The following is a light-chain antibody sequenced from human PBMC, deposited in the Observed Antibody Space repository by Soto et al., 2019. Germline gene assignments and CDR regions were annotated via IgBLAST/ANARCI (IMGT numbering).Light chain of an antibody. CDR1: SSDVGGCKF. CDR3: SSCAGSNNPYV. J-gene: IGLJ1*01. CDR2: DVS. V-gene: IGLV2-8*01. Sequence: QSALTQPPSASGSPGQSVTISCTGTSSDVGGCKFVSWYQQYPGKAPKLIIYDVSKRSSGVPGRFSGFKSGNTASLTVSGLQAEDDADYYCSSCAGSNNPYVFGTGTKLTVL.